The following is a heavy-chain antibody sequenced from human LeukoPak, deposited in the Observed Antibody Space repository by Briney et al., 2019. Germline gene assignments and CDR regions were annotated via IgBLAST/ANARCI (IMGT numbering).Heavy chain of an antibody. CDR3: ARGARIAGDGLWFDP. Sequence: SVKVSCKASGYTFTSYGISWVRQAPGQGLEWMGEIIPMLGTPNYARKFQGRVTITADEFLRTGYMELSSLRPEDTAVYYCARGARIAGDGLWFDPWGQGTLVTVSS. V-gene: IGHV1-69*13. CDR2: IIPMLGTP. CDR1: GYTFTSYG. D-gene: IGHD6-13*01. J-gene: IGHJ5*02.